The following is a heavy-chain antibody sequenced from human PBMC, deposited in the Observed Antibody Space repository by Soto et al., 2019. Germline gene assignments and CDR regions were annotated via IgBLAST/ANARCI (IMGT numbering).Heavy chain of an antibody. CDR3: AREGVSSSWYNYYGMDV. J-gene: IGHJ6*02. CDR2: IYYSGST. D-gene: IGHD6-13*01. CDR1: GGSISSFY. Sequence: SETLSLTCTVSGGSISSFYWSWIRQPPGKGLEWIGYIYYSGSTNYNPSLKSRVTISVDTSKNQFSLKLSSVTAADTAVYYCAREGVSSSWYNYYGMDVWGQGTTVTVSS. V-gene: IGHV4-59*01.